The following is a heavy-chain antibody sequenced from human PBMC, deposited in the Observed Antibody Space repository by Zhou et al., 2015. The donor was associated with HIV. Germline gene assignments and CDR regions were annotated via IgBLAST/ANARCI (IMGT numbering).Heavy chain of an antibody. Sequence: QVQLVQSGAEVKKPGSSVKVSCKASGGTFSRYAISWVRQAPGQGLEWMGGIIPIFGTANYAQKFQGRVTITADESTSTAYMELSSLRSEDTALYYCARGRVAGKLSGPFDLWGRGTLVTVSS. V-gene: IGHV1-69*01. D-gene: IGHD6-19*01. CDR1: GGTFSRYA. J-gene: IGHJ2*01. CDR3: ARGRVAGKLSGPFDL. CDR2: IIPIFGTA.